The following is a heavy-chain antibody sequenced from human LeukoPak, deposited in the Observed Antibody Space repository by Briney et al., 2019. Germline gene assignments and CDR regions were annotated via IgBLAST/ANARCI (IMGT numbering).Heavy chain of an antibody. V-gene: IGHV3-30*02. CDR1: GFTFSSYG. Sequence: GGSLRLSCAASGFTFSSYGMHWVRQAPGKGLEWVAFIRYDGSNKYYADSVKGRFTISRDNSKNTLYLQMNSLRAEDTAVYYCAKDRSMGSYGDVPVYFDYWGQGTLVTVSS. D-gene: IGHD4-17*01. CDR3: AKDRSMGSYGDVPVYFDY. CDR2: IRYDGSNK. J-gene: IGHJ4*02.